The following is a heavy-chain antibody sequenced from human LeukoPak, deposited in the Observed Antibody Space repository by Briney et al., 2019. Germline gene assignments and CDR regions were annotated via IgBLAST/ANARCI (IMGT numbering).Heavy chain of an antibody. Sequence: ASVKVSCKASGCTFSSYTISLVRQAPGQGLEWMGRINPILGIANHVQKVQGRVTITADKSTSTAYMELSSLRSEDTAVSYCARIAKDYGGNSGGDYWGQGTLVTVSS. D-gene: IGHD4-23*01. CDR1: GCTFSSYT. V-gene: IGHV1-69*02. CDR2: INPILGIA. J-gene: IGHJ4*02. CDR3: ARIAKDYGGNSGGDY.